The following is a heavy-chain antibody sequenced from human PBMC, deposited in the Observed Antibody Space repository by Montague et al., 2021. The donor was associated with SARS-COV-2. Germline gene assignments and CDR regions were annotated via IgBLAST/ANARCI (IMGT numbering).Heavy chain of an antibody. CDR1: GLTLSSYS. CDR2: ITSSSDYI. Sequence: SLRLSCAASGLTLSSYSMVWVRQAPGKGLEWVSSITSSSDYIHYAVSVKGRFTISRDNDRNSLYLLMNSLRAEDTAVYYCARGEMATISESFDLWGQGTMVTVSS. D-gene: IGHD5-24*01. J-gene: IGHJ3*01. V-gene: IGHV3-21*01. CDR3: ARGEMATISESFDL.